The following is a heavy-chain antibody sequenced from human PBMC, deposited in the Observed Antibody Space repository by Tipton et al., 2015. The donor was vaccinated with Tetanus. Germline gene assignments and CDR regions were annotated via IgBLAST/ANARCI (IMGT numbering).Heavy chain of an antibody. D-gene: IGHD2-2*01. J-gene: IGHJ4*02. Sequence: TLSLTCTVSGGSISGSYWNWIRQPPGKGLEWIGYVYYNGNTHYNPALKSRVTISVDTSKNQFSLKLSSVTAADTAIYYSAREVPAAGHFDSWGQGTLVTVSS. CDR1: GGSISGSY. CDR2: VYYNGNT. CDR3: AREVPAAGHFDS. V-gene: IGHV4-59*01.